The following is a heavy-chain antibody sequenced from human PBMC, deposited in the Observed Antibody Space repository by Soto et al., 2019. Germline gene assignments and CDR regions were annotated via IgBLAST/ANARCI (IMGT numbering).Heavy chain of an antibody. J-gene: IGHJ4*02. V-gene: IGHV3-33*01. Sequence: QVQLVESGGGVVQPGRSLRLSCAASGFTFSSYGMHWVRQAPGKGLEWVAVIWYDGSNKYYADSVKGRFTISRDNSKNTLYLQMNSLRAEDTAVYYRARGSLTVTTFDYWGQGTLVTVSS. CDR3: ARGSLTVTTFDY. CDR2: IWYDGSNK. D-gene: IGHD4-17*01. CDR1: GFTFSSYG.